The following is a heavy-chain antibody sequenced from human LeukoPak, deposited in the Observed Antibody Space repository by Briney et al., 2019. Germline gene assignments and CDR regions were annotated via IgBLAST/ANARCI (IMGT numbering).Heavy chain of an antibody. CDR2: IYYSGST. Sequence: PSETLSLTCTVSGGSISSYYWSWIRQPPGKGLEWIGYIYYSGSTKYNPSFKSRVTISVDASKTQFSLKLNSVTAADTAVYCCARGSRELYYFDYWGQGTLVTVSS. J-gene: IGHJ4*02. CDR1: GGSISSYY. CDR3: ARGSRELYYFDY. V-gene: IGHV4-59*01. D-gene: IGHD1-7*01.